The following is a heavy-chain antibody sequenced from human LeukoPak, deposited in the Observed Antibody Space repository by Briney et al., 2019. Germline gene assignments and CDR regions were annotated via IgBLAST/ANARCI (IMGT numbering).Heavy chain of an antibody. V-gene: IGHV3-21*04. J-gene: IGHJ5*02. D-gene: IGHD6-19*01. CDR1: GFTFSGYS. CDR2: FGTRSTSI. CDR3: AKDSSGRDNWFDP. Sequence: GGSLRLSCTASGFTFSGYSMNWIRQAPGKGLEWVSSFGTRSTSIYHAGSVKGRFAISRDNAKNSLYLQMNSLRAEDTAAYYCAKDSSGRDNWFDPWGQGTLVTVSS.